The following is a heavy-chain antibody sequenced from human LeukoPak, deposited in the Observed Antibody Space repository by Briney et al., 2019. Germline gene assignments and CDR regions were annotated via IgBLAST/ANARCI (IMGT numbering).Heavy chain of an antibody. CDR3: ARDRELERANWFDP. J-gene: IGHJ5*02. D-gene: IGHD1-1*01. Sequence: ASVKVSYTASGYTFTVYYMHWVRQAPGQGLEWMGWINPNSGGTNYAQKFQGRVTMTRDTSISTAYMELSRLRSDDTAVYYGARDRELERANWFDPWGQGTLVTVSS. CDR2: INPNSGGT. V-gene: IGHV1-2*02. CDR1: GYTFTVYY.